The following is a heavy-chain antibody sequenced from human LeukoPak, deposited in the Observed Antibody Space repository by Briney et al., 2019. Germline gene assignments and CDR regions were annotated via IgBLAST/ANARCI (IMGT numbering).Heavy chain of an antibody. CDR2: IGGSVGST. Sequence: GGSLRLSCAASGFNFSTYAMSWVRQAPGKGLEWVSGIGGSVGSTYYADSVKGRFTISRDNSKNTLYLQVNSLRAEDTALYYRAKAGHDFWSPSGFDLWGQGTLVAVSS. CDR1: GFNFSTYA. V-gene: IGHV3-23*01. CDR3: AKAGHDFWSPSGFDL. D-gene: IGHD3-3*01. J-gene: IGHJ5*02.